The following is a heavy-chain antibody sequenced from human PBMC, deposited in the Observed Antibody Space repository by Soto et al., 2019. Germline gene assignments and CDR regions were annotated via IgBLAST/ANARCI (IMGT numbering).Heavy chain of an antibody. D-gene: IGHD6-13*01. CDR1: GGSFSGYY. V-gene: IGHV4-34*01. Sequence: QVQLQQWGAGLLKPSETLSLTCAVYGGSFSGYYWSWIRQPPGKGLVWIGEINHSGSTNYNPSLKIRVTISVDTSKNQFSLKLSSVTAADTAVYYCARDTVAAVSRYFDYWGQGTLVTVSS. CDR2: INHSGST. J-gene: IGHJ4*02. CDR3: ARDTVAAVSRYFDY.